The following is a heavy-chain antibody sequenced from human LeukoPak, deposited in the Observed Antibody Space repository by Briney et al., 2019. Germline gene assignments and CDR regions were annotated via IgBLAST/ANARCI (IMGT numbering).Heavy chain of an antibody. CDR2: IYHSGST. J-gene: IGHJ4*02. CDR3: ASWYCSSGNYFDY. CDR1: GYSISSGYY. Sequence: SETLSLTCAVSGYSISSGYYWGWIRQPPGKGLEWIGSIYHSGSTYYNPSLKSRVTISVDTSKNQFSLKLSSVTAADTAVYYCASWYCSSGNYFDYWGQGTLVTVSS. V-gene: IGHV4-38-2*01. D-gene: IGHD6-13*01.